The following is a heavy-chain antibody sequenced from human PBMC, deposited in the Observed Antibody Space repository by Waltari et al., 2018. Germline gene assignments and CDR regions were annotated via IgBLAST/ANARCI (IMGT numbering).Heavy chain of an antibody. Sequence: QVQLVQSGAEVKKPGSSVKVSCKASGGTFSSYAISWVRQAPGQGLEWMGGIIPIFGTANYAQKCQGRVTITADESTSTAYMGLSSLRSEDTAVYYCASLGFAPDCFDYWGQGTLVTVSS. CDR2: IIPIFGTA. CDR1: GGTFSSYA. CDR3: ASLGFAPDCFDY. J-gene: IGHJ4*02. V-gene: IGHV1-69*01.